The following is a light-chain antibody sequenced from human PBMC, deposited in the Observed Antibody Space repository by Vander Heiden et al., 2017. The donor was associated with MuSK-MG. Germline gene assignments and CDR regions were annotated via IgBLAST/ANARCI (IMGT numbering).Light chain of an antibody. CDR3: NSDTSTSTLV. CDR1: SSDVGGYQY. J-gene: IGLJ1*01. V-gene: IGLV2-14*01. CDR2: DVS. Sequence: QSALTQPASVSGSPGQSITISCTGTSSDVGGYQYVCWYQQHAGKAPKLMIYDVSNRPSGVSNRFSGSKSGTTASLTISGLQAEDEADYFCNSDTSTSTLVFGTGTKVTVL.